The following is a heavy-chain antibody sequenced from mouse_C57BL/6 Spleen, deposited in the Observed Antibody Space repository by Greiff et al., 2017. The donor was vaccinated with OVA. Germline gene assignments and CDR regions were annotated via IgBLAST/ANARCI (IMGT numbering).Heavy chain of an antibody. CDR3: ARGYYGSSPLNWYFDV. CDR2: ISSGSSTI. V-gene: IGHV5-17*01. Sequence: EVQLQESGGGLVKPGGSLKLSCAASGFTFSDYGMHWVRQAPEKGLEWVAYISSGSSTIYYADTVKGRFTISRDNAKNTLFLQMTSRRSEDTAMYYCARGYYGSSPLNWYFDVWGTGTTVTVSS. J-gene: IGHJ1*03. D-gene: IGHD1-1*01. CDR1: GFTFSDYG.